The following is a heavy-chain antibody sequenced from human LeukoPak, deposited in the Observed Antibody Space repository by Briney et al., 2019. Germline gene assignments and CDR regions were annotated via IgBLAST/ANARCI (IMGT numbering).Heavy chain of an antibody. CDR1: GYTLTELS. Sequence: ASVKVSCKVSGYTLTELSMHWVRQAPGKGLEWMGGFDPEDGETIYAQKFQGRVTMTEDTSTDTAYMELSSLRSEDTAVYYCATDRQYYDFWSGLPGFDPWGQGALVTVSS. D-gene: IGHD3-3*01. V-gene: IGHV1-24*01. CDR2: FDPEDGET. J-gene: IGHJ5*02. CDR3: ATDRQYYDFWSGLPGFDP.